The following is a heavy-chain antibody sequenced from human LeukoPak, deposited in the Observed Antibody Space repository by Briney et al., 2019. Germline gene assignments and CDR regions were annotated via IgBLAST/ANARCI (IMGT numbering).Heavy chain of an antibody. V-gene: IGHV3-66*01. J-gene: IGHJ4*02. CDR2: IYSGGST. CDR3: NGGWYAPYYFDY. CDR1: GFTVSNNY. D-gene: IGHD6-19*01. Sequence: GGTLRLSCAASGFTVSNNYMSWVRQAPGKGLEWVSVIYSGGSTFYADSVKGRFIISRDNSKNTLYLQMSNLRAEDTAVYYCNGGWYAPYYFDYWGQGTLVTVSS.